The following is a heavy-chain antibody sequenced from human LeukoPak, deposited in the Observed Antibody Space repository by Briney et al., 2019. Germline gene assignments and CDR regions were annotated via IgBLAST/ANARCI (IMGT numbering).Heavy chain of an antibody. Sequence: PGGSLRLSCAASGFTFDDYAMHWVRQAPGKGLEWVSGISWNSGSIGYADSVKGRFTISRDNAKNSLYLQMNSLRTEDTAVYYCARGSEWELLGSCDYWGQGTLVTVSS. CDR2: ISWNSGSI. CDR3: ARGSEWELLGSCDY. CDR1: GFTFDDYA. D-gene: IGHD1-26*01. V-gene: IGHV3-9*01. J-gene: IGHJ4*02.